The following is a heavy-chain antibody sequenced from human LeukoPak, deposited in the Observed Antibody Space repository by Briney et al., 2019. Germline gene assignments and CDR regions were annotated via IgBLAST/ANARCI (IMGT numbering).Heavy chain of an antibody. Sequence: GGSLRLSCAASGFTFNSYSMNWVRQAPGRGLEWVSSITSNSSYMYYADSVKGRFTISRDNSKNTLYLQMNSLRAEDTAVYYCAKSYVGATRYFDYWGQGTLVTVSS. CDR1: GFTFNSYS. CDR2: ITSNSSYM. D-gene: IGHD1-26*01. V-gene: IGHV3-21*04. J-gene: IGHJ4*02. CDR3: AKSYVGATRYFDY.